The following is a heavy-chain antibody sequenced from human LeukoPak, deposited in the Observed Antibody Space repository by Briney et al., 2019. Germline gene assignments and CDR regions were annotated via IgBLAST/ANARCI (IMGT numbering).Heavy chain of an antibody. CDR1: GYSFTSNY. CDR3: ARDQEAFDY. V-gene: IGHV1-46*01. CDR2: IYPSDGST. Sequence: GASVKVSCKASGYSFTSNYIHWVRQAPGQGLEWMGMIYPSDGSTSYAQKFQGRVTVTRDTSTSTVHMELSGLRSEDTAVYYCARDQEAFDYWGQGNLVTVSS. J-gene: IGHJ4*02.